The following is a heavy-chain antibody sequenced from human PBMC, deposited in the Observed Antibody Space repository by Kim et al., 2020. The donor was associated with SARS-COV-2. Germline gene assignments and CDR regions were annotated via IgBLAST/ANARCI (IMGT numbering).Heavy chain of an antibody. Sequence: ASVKVSCKASGYTFTGYYMHWVRQAPGQGLEWMGWINPNSGGTNYAQKFQGRVTMTRDTSISTAYMELSRLRSDDTAVYYCARDRLYDSSGYFDYWGQGTLVTVSS. CDR3: ARDRLYDSSGYFDY. V-gene: IGHV1-2*02. CDR1: GYTFTGYY. J-gene: IGHJ4*02. CDR2: INPNSGGT. D-gene: IGHD3-22*01.